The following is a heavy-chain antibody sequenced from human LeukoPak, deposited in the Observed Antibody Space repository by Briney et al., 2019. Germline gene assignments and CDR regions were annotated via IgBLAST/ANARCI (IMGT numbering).Heavy chain of an antibody. CDR2: IYTSGST. V-gene: IGHV4-61*02. CDR1: GGSISSGSYY. D-gene: IGHD3-10*01. CDR3: ARGDFGSGSYNWFDP. Sequence: PSQTLSLTCTVSGGSISSGSYYWSWIRQPAGKGLEWIVRIYTSGSTNYNPSLKSRVTISVDTSKNQFSLKLSSVTAADTAVYYCARGDFGSGSYNWFDPWGQGTLVTVSS. J-gene: IGHJ5*02.